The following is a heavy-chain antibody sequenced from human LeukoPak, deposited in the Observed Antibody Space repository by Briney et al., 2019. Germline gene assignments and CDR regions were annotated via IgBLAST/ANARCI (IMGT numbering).Heavy chain of an antibody. D-gene: IGHD6-6*01. CDR1: GGSISSYY. J-gene: IGHJ3*02. Sequence: PSETLSLTCTVSGGSISSYYWSWIRQPPGKGLEWIGYIYNSGSTYYNPSLKSRVTISVDTSKNQFSLKLSSVTAADTAVYYCARNIAARPGYAFDIWGQGTMVTVSS. V-gene: IGHV4-4*08. CDR2: IYNSGST. CDR3: ARNIAARPGYAFDI.